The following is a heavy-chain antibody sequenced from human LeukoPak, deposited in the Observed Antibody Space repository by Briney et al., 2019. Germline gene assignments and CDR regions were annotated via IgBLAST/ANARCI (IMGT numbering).Heavy chain of an antibody. Sequence: SVKVSCKASGGTFSSYAISWVRQAPGQGLEWMGRIIPIFGTANYAQKFQGRVTITTDESTSTAYMELSSLRSEDTAVYYCARGTYYYDSSGYYYWFGPWGQGTLVTVSS. D-gene: IGHD3-22*01. CDR1: GGTFSSYA. J-gene: IGHJ5*02. CDR2: IIPIFGTA. CDR3: ARGTYYYDSSGYYYWFGP. V-gene: IGHV1-69*05.